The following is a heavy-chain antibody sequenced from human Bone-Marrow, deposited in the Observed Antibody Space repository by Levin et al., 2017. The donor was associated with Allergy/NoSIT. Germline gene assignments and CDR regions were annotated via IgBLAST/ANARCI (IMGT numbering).Heavy chain of an antibody. CDR1: GSSISSGYY. D-gene: IGHD6-13*01. J-gene: IGHJ5*02. V-gene: IGHV4-38-2*01. CDR3: ARWGAAATYPFDP. CDR2: IHHSGST. Sequence: SETLSLTCAVSGSSISSGYYWGWIRQPPGTGLPWIGNIHHSGSTYYNSSLKSRVTISADTSKNRFSLTLSSVTAADTAVYYCARWGAAATYPFDPWGQGTLVTVSS.